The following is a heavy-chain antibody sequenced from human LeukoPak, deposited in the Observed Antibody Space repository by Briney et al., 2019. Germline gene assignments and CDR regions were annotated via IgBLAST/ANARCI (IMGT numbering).Heavy chain of an antibody. CDR3: ARGEYYYDSSGYYRQFDY. CDR2: IWHDGSNK. J-gene: IGHJ4*02. D-gene: IGHD3-22*01. V-gene: IGHV3-33*01. Sequence: GGSLRLSCAASGFTFSSYGMHWVRQAPGKGLEWVAVIWHDGSNKYYADSVKGRFTISRDNSKSTLYLQMNSLRVEDTAVYYCARGEYYYDSSGYYRQFDYWGQGTLVTVSS. CDR1: GFTFSSYG.